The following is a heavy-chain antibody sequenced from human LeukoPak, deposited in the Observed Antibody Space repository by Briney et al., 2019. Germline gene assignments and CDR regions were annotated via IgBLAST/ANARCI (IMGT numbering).Heavy chain of an antibody. V-gene: IGHV3-49*04. CDR3: TRDHSYDYDFWSGYYQGAFDI. D-gene: IGHD3-3*01. J-gene: IGHJ3*02. Sequence: GGSLRLSCTASGFTFGDYAMSWVRQAPGKGLEWVGFIRSKAYGGTTEYAASVKGRFTISRDDSKSIAYLQMNGLKTEDTAVYYCTRDHSYDYDFWSGYYQGAFDIWGQGTMVTVSS. CDR2: IRSKAYGGTT. CDR1: GFTFGDYA.